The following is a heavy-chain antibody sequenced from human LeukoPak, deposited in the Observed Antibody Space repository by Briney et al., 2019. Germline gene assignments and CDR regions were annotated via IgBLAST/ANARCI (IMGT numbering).Heavy chain of an antibody. CDR2: IGSGGSSM. CDR3: ARVGGGSCYGDCYYYMDV. Sequence: GGSLRLSCAASGFTFSSYEMNWVRQAPGKGLEWVSYIGSGGSSMYYADSVKGRFSISRDNANNLLYLQMNSLRAEDTAVYYCARVGGGSCYGDCYYYMDVWGKGTTVTVSS. CDR1: GFTFSSYE. V-gene: IGHV3-48*03. J-gene: IGHJ6*03. D-gene: IGHD2-15*01.